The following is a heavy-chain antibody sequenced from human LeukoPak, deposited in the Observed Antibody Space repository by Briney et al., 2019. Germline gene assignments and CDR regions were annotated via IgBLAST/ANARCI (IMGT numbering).Heavy chain of an antibody. Sequence: SETLSLTCTVSGGSISSYYWSWIRQPPGKGLEWIGYIYYSGSTNYNPSLKSRVTISVDTSKNQFSLKLSSVTAADTAVYYCAREPGHYYDSSGYYYGTAGYFDLWGRGTLVTVSS. J-gene: IGHJ2*01. CDR1: GGSISSYY. CDR3: AREPGHYYDSSGYYYGTAGYFDL. D-gene: IGHD3-22*01. CDR2: IYYSGST. V-gene: IGHV4-59*01.